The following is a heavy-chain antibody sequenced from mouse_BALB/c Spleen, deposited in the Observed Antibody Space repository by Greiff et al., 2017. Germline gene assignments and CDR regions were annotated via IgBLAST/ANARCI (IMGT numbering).Heavy chain of an antibody. CDR2: INSNGGST. CDR3: ARWYYGGHFDY. D-gene: IGHD1-1*02. Sequence: EVQGVESGGGLVQPGGSLKLSCAASGFTFSSYGMSWVRQTPDQRLELVATINSNGGSTYYTDSVKGRFTISRDNANNTLYLQMSSLTSEDSAIYYCARWYYGGHFDYWGQGTTLTVSS. V-gene: IGHV5-6-3*01. J-gene: IGHJ2*01. CDR1: GFTFSSYG.